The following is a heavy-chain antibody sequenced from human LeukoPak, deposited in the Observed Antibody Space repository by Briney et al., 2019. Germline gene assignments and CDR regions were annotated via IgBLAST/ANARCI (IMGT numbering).Heavy chain of an antibody. CDR3: ARGRDPGIAVPFDY. Sequence: PGGFLRLSCAGSGFTFSSYSMNWVRQAPGKGLEWVSSISSSSSYIYYADSVKGRFTISRDNAKNSLYLQMNSLRAEDTAVYYCARGRDPGIAVPFDYWGQGTLVTVSS. J-gene: IGHJ4*02. CDR1: GFTFSSYS. V-gene: IGHV3-21*01. CDR2: ISSSSSYI. D-gene: IGHD6-19*01.